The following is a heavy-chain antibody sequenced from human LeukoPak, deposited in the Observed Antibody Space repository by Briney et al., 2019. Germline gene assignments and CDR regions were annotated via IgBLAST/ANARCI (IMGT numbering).Heavy chain of an antibody. CDR1: GFTFSSYE. CDR2: ISGSGSTI. V-gene: IGHV3-48*03. J-gene: IGHJ2*01. D-gene: IGHD2-15*01. Sequence: GGSLRLSCAASGFTFSSYEMNWVRQAPGKGLEWVSYISGSGSTIYYADSVEGRFTISRDNAKNSLYLQMNSLRAEDTAVYYCARVGCSGGSCYRYNWYFDLWGRGTLVTVSS. CDR3: ARVGCSGGSCYRYNWYFDL.